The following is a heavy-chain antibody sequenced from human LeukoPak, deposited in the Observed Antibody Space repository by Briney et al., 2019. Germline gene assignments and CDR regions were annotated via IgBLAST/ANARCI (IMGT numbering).Heavy chain of an antibody. CDR2: ISSSGSTI. CDR3: ARCDYGSEMYYYYYYYMDV. CDR1: GFTFSDYY. D-gene: IGHD3-10*01. J-gene: IGHJ6*03. V-gene: IGHV3-11*01. Sequence: PGGSLRLSCAASGFTFSDYYMSWIRQAPGKGLEWVSYISSSGSTIYYADSVKGRFTISRDNAKNSLYLQMNSLRAEDTAVYYCARCDYGSEMYYYYYYYMDVWGKGTTVTISS.